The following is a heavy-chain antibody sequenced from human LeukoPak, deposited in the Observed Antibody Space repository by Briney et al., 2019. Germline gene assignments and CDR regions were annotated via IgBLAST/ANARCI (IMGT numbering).Heavy chain of an antibody. CDR3: ARENWNDLRIDY. CDR1: GGTFSSYA. Sequence: SVKVSCKASGGTFSSYAISWVRQAPGQGLEWMGGIIPIFGTANYAQKFQGRVTITADETTSTAYMELSSLRSEDTAVYYCARENWNDLRIDYWGQGTLVTVSS. V-gene: IGHV1-69*01. CDR2: IIPIFGTA. D-gene: IGHD1-1*01. J-gene: IGHJ4*02.